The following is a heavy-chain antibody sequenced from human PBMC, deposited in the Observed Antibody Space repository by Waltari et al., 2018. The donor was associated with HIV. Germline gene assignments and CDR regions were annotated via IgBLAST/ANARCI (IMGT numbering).Heavy chain of an antibody. CDR3: AKDRSYDSSGYFDY. CDR1: GFIFSSFA. CDR2: INGGTTGT. J-gene: IGHJ4*02. Sequence: EVQLLESGGDLQQPGGSLRLPCAASGFIFSSFAMCWFPQAPGRGLGWVSSINGGTTGTFYAYSVKGRFTISRDSSKNTLYLQMNSLRAEDTAVYYCAKDRSYDSSGYFDYWGEGTLVTVSS. V-gene: IGHV3-23*01. D-gene: IGHD3-22*01.